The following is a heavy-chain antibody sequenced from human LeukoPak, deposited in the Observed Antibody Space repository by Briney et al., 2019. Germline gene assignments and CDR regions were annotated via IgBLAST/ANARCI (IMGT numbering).Heavy chain of an antibody. D-gene: IGHD3-22*01. CDR2: INPNSGGT. V-gene: IGHV1-2*02. J-gene: IGHJ4*02. Sequence: ASVKVSCKASGYTFTDYYMHWVRQAPGQGLEWMGWINPNSGGTNYAQKFQGRVTMTRDTSISTAYMELSRLRSDDTAVYYCARNLGSGRITMIVFDYWGQGTLVTVSS. CDR1: GYTFTDYY. CDR3: ARNLGSGRITMIVFDY.